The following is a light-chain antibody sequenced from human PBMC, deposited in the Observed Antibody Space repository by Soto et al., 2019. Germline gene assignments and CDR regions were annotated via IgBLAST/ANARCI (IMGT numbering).Light chain of an antibody. V-gene: IGKV3-20*01. Sequence: EILLTQSPGTLSLSPVEIATLSCMASQTISGNYLAWYQQKPGQAPRLLIYGASNRATGIPERFTGSGSGTDFTLTISRLETQDSAMYYCQQYVISVTFGQGTKVDI. CDR3: QQYVISVT. CDR1: QTISGNY. CDR2: GAS. J-gene: IGKJ1*01.